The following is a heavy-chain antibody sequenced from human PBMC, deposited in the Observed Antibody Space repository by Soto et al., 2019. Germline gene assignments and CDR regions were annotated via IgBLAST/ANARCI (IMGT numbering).Heavy chain of an antibody. CDR3: ARGTNDYYYYYGMDV. Sequence: TSEALSLTCTVSGGSVSSGSYYWSWIRQPPGKGLEWIGYIYYSGSTNYNPSLKSRVTISVDTSKNQFSLKLSSVTAADTAVHYCARGTNDYYYYYGMDVWGQGTTVTVSS. J-gene: IGHJ6*02. V-gene: IGHV4-61*01. CDR1: GGSVSSGSYY. CDR2: IYYSGST. D-gene: IGHD2-8*01.